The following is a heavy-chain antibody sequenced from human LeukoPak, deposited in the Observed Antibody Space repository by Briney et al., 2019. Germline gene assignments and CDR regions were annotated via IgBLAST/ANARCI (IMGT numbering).Heavy chain of an antibody. CDR3: ARGCGRAHCPYFFKY. Sequence: GGSLRLSCAASGFTFSTYWMSWVRQAPGKGLEWVATIRQDGIETHYVDSVKGRFIISRDNSKNSLYLQMSSLRAEDTAVYYCARGCGRAHCPYFFKYWGQGGIFPVAS. J-gene: IGHJ4*02. CDR1: GFTFSTYW. D-gene: IGHD2-21*02. V-gene: IGHV3-7*01. CDR2: IRQDGIET.